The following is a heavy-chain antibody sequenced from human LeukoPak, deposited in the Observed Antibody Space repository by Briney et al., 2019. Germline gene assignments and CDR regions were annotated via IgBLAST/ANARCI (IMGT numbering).Heavy chain of an antibody. CDR2: IYYSGST. CDR1: GGSISSGGYY. Sequence: SETLSLTCTVSGGSISSGGYYWSRIRQHPGKGLEWIGYIYYSGSTYYNPSLKSRVTISVDTSKNQFSLKLSSVTAADTAVYYCARETVHNWFDPWGQGTLVTVSS. V-gene: IGHV4-31*03. CDR3: ARETVHNWFDP. J-gene: IGHJ5*02. D-gene: IGHD1-1*01.